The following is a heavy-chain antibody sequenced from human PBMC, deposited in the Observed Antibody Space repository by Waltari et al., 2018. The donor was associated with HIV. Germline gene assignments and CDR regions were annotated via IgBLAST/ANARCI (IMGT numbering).Heavy chain of an antibody. J-gene: IGHJ4*02. Sequence: EVQLVESGGALVQPGKSLKLSCAASGLTFDDSDMHWVGQAPGKGLEWVSGISWNSGKKDYADSVKGRFTISRDNAKNSLYLQMNSLRPEDTALYYCAKEVGIGGSFENWGQGTLVTVSS. V-gene: IGHV3-9*01. D-gene: IGHD1-26*01. CDR3: AKEVGIGGSFEN. CDR2: ISWNSGKK. CDR1: GLTFDDSD.